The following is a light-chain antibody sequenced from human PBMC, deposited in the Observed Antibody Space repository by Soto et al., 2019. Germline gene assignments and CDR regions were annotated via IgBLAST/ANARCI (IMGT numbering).Light chain of an antibody. V-gene: IGLV2-14*01. Sequence: QSVLTQPASVSGSPGQSITISCTGTSTDTGAYDYVSWYQQHPGEGPKVIIYEVSNRPSGVSHRFSGSKSGNTASLTISGLQAEDEADYYCSSYTTTSSRVFGGGTKVTVL. CDR3: SSYTTTSSRV. CDR1: STDTGAYDY. CDR2: EVS. J-gene: IGLJ2*01.